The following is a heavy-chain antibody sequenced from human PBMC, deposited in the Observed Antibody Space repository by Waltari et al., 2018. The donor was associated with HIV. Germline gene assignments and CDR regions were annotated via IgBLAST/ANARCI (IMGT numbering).Heavy chain of an antibody. Sequence: EVQLVQSGGILVQPGGSLRLSCVASGFTFSNYWMNWFRQAPGKGLELVANIKLDGSERYYVDSVKGRFTVSRDNVYNSLYLQMNSLRLDDTAVYYCARSGRTGDYWGQGTLVTVSS. CDR1: GFTFSNYW. V-gene: IGHV3-7*01. CDR3: ARSGRTGDY. J-gene: IGHJ4*02. CDR2: IKLDGSER. D-gene: IGHD2-8*02.